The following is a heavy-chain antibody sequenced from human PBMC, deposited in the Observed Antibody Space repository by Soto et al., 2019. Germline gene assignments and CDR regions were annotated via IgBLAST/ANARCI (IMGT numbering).Heavy chain of an antibody. J-gene: IGHJ4*02. CDR1: GFTFSSYA. Sequence: GGSLRLSCAASGFTFSSYAMHWVRQAPGKGLEWVAVISYDGSNKYYADSVKGRFTISRDNSKNTLYLQMNSLRAEDTAVYYCARGRPSYYYDSSGYYPGYYFDYWGQGTLVTVSS. CDR3: ARGRPSYYYDSSGYYPGYYFDY. V-gene: IGHV3-30-3*01. D-gene: IGHD3-22*01. CDR2: ISYDGSNK.